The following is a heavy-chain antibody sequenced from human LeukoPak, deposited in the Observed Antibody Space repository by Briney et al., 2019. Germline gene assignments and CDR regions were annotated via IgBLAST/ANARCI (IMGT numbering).Heavy chain of an antibody. Sequence: SETLSLTXTVSGGSISSGSYYWSWIRQPAGKGLDWIGRIYTSGSTNYNPSLKSRVTISVDTSKNQFSLKLSSVTAADAAVYYCARAITINFDYWGQGTLVTVSS. J-gene: IGHJ4*02. CDR1: GGSISSGSYY. CDR3: ARAITINFDY. V-gene: IGHV4-61*02. CDR2: IYTSGST. D-gene: IGHD3-3*01.